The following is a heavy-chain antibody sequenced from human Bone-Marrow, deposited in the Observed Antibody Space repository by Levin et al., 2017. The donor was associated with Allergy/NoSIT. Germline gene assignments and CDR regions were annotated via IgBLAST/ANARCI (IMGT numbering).Heavy chain of an antibody. Sequence: ASVKVSCKGSGYNFNSYWIGWVRQMPGRGLEWMGIIYPGDSDTRYNPSFQGQVTISADKSISTAYLQWSSLKASDTAMYYCARHRYCSGGSCKDYYYYYGMDVWGQGTTVTVSS. D-gene: IGHD2-15*01. CDR3: ARHRYCSGGSCKDYYYYYGMDV. CDR2: IYPGDSDT. CDR1: GYNFNSYW. J-gene: IGHJ6*02. V-gene: IGHV5-51*01.